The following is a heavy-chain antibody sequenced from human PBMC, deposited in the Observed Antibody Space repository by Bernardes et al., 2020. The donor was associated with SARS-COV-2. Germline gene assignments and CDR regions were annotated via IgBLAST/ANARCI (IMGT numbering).Heavy chain of an antibody. V-gene: IGHV4-4*02. CDR3: ATRTEYCSGGSCFV. CDR1: GGSISSSSW. CDR2: IYYSGTT. D-gene: IGHD2-15*01. Sequence: SETLSLTCAVSGGSISSSSWWTWVRQPPGKGLEWIGEIYYSGTTNYNPSLKSRVTISVDKSKNQFSLKLSSVTAADTAVYYCATRTEYCSGGSCFVWGQGSLVTVSS. J-gene: IGHJ4*02.